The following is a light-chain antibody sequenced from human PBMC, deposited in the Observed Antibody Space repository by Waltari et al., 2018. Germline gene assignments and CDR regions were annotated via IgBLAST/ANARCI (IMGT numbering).Light chain of an antibody. V-gene: IGKV1-5*03. CDR3: QQYSSSSMFS. CDR2: KTF. CDR1: QSISTL. J-gene: IGKJ2*03. Sequence: DIQMTQSPSTLSASVGDRVTITCRASQSISTLLAWFQQKPGNPPKLLIYKTFNLERGVPSGFSGSGSGTEFTLTITSLQPDDFATYYCQQYSSSSMFSFGQGTKLEIK.